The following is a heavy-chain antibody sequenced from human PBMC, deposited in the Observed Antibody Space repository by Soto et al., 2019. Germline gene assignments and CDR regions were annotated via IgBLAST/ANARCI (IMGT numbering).Heavy chain of an antibody. CDR2: IYSGGIT. V-gene: IGHV3-66*01. CDR1: GFTVSSNY. D-gene: IGHD1-1*01. Sequence: TGGSLRLSCAASGFTVSSNYMSWVRQAPGKGLEWVSVIYSGGITYYADSVKGRFTISRDNSRNTLYLQMNSMRAEDTAVYYCTTLMRTDYWGQGTLVTVSS. CDR3: TTLMRTDY. J-gene: IGHJ4*02.